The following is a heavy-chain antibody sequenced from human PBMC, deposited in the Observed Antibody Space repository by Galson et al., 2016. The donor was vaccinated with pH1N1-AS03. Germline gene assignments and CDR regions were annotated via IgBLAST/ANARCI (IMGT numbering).Heavy chain of an antibody. D-gene: IGHD5-18*01. Sequence: SLRLSCAASGSTFSTYAMSWVRQAPGKGLEWVSSISGADLSSYYADSVKGRFTVSRDNSKNTLYLQMNGLSAEAPAIYYCANPRASGTTMVTRLDYWGQGILVTVSS. J-gene: IGHJ4*02. V-gene: IGHV3-23*01. CDR2: ISGADLSS. CDR1: GSTFSTYA. CDR3: ANPRASGTTMVTRLDY.